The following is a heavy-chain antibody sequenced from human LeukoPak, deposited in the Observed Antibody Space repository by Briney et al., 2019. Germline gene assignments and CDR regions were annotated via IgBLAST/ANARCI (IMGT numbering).Heavy chain of an antibody. CDR2: IKSKTDGGTT. J-gene: IGHJ4*02. CDR1: GFTFSKAW. D-gene: IGHD3-9*01. Sequence: GGSLRLSCAASGFTFSKAWMSWVRQAPGKGLEWVGRIKSKTDGGTTDYAAPVKGRFTISRDDSKNTLYLQMNSLKTEDTAVYYCTTVSLQRYFDWLYLDYWGQGTLVTVSS. V-gene: IGHV3-15*01. CDR3: TTVSLQRYFDWLYLDY.